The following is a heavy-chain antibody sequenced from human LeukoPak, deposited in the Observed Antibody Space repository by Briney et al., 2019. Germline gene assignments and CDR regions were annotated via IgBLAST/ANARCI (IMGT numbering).Heavy chain of an antibody. CDR2: IWYDGSNK. CDR3: ARGNPYGDFLDY. Sequence: GGSLRLSCAASGFTFSSYGMHWVRQAPGKGLEWVAVIWYDGSNKYYADSAKGRFTISRDNSKNTLYLQMNSLRAEDTAVYYCARGNPYGDFLDYWGQGTLVTVSS. J-gene: IGHJ4*02. CDR1: GFTFSSYG. V-gene: IGHV3-33*01. D-gene: IGHD4-17*01.